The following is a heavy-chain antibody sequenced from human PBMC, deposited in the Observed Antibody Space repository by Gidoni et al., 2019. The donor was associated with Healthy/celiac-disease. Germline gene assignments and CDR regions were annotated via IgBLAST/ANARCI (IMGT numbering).Heavy chain of an antibody. D-gene: IGHD5-18*01. CDR3: ARVGYSYGFYYYYGMDV. V-gene: IGHV3-48*01. CDR1: AFPFSSYS. Sequence: EVQLVESGGGLVQPGGSLRLSCAASAFPFSSYSMNWVRQAPGKGLEWVSYISSSSSTIYYADSVKGRFTISRDNAKNSLYLQMNSLRAEDTAVYYCARVGYSYGFYYYYGMDVWGQGTTVTVSS. J-gene: IGHJ6*02. CDR2: ISSSSSTI.